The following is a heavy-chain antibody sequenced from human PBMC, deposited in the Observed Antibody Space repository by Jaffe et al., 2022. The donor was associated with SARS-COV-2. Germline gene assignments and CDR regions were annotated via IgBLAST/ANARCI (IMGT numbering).Heavy chain of an antibody. CDR2: IYYSGST. J-gene: IGHJ4*02. CDR3: ARGGRGWDEIFDY. Sequence: QVQLQESGPGLVKPSETLSLTCTVSGGSISSYYWSWIRQPPGKGLEWIGYIYYSGSTNYNPSLKSRVTISVDTSKNQFSLKLSSVTAADTAVYYCARGGRGWDEIFDYWGQGTLVTVSS. V-gene: IGHV4-59*01. D-gene: IGHD6-19*01. CDR1: GGSISSYY.